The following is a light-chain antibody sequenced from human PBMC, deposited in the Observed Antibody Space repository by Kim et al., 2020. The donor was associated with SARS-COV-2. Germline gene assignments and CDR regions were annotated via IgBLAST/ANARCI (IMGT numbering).Light chain of an antibody. V-gene: IGKV1-5*03. Sequence: SASVGDRVTITCRASQSISSWLAWYQQKPGKAPKLLIYKASSLESGVPSRFSGSGSGTEFTLTISSLQPDDFATYYCQQYNSYPYTFGHGTKLEI. J-gene: IGKJ2*01. CDR3: QQYNSYPYT. CDR1: QSISSW. CDR2: KAS.